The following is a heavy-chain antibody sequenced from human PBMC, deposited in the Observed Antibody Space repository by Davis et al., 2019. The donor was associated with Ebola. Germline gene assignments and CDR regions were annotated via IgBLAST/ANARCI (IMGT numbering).Heavy chain of an antibody. CDR2: IKSKTDGGTT. Sequence: GGSLRLSCAASGFTFSNAWMSWVRQAPGKGLEWVGRIKSKTDGGTTDYAAPVKGRFTISRDDSKNTLYLQMNSLKTEDTAVYYCTHERVTMIVVVITFDGMDVWGQGTTATVSS. J-gene: IGHJ6*02. CDR1: GFTFSNAW. D-gene: IGHD3-22*01. V-gene: IGHV3-15*01. CDR3: THERVTMIVVVITFDGMDV.